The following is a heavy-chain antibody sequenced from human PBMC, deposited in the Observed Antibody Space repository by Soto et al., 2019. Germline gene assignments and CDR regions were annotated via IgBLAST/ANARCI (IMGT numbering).Heavy chain of an antibody. CDR3: ASPVRRSVVPAALNCYYYGMDV. CDR1: GFTFSSYA. D-gene: IGHD2-2*01. V-gene: IGHV3-23*01. J-gene: IGHJ6*02. Sequence: EVQLLESGGGLVQPGGSLRLSCAASGFTFSSYAMSWVRQAPGKGLEWVSAISGSGGSTYYADSVKGRFTISRDNSKNXXYXQXXSLRAEDTAGYYCASPVRRSVVPAALNCYYYGMDVWGQGTTVTVSS. CDR2: ISGSGGST.